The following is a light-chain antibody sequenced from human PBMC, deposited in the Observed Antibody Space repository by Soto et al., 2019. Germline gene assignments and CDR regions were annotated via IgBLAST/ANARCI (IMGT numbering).Light chain of an antibody. Sequence: EVVLTQSPDTLSLSPGERATLSCRGSQRVITDLLAWYQQKPGQAPRLLIYDASNRATGIPDRFSGSGSGTDFTLTISRLEPEDFAVYFCQQYGSFPVTFGQGTRVEIK. V-gene: IGKV3-20*01. J-gene: IGKJ1*01. CDR3: QQYGSFPVT. CDR2: DAS. CDR1: QRVITDL.